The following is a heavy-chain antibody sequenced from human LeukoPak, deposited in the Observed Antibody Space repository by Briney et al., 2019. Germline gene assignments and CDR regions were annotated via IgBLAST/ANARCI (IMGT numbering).Heavy chain of an antibody. CDR3: ASSPPIRYYDSSGYYYDY. D-gene: IGHD3-22*01. CDR1: GGSISSSSYY. J-gene: IGHJ4*02. CDR2: IYYSGST. Sequence: SETLSLTCTVSGGSISSSSYYWGWIRQPPGKGLEWIGSIYYSGSTYYNPSLKSRVTISVDTSKNQFSLKLSSVTAADTAVYYCASSPPIRYYDSSGYYYDYWGQGTLVTVSS. V-gene: IGHV4-39*07.